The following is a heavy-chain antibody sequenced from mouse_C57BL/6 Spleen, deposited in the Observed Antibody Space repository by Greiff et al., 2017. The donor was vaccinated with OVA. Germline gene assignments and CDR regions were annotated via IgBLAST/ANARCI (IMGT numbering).Heavy chain of an antibody. J-gene: IGHJ2*01. CDR3: ARSSITTVASYFDY. V-gene: IGHV1-81*01. D-gene: IGHD1-1*01. CDR1: GYTFTSYG. Sequence: QVHVKQSGAELARPGASVKLSCKASGYTFTSYGISWVKQRTGQGLEWIGEIYPRSGNTYYNEKFKGKATLTADKSSSTAYMELRSLTSEDSAVYFCARSSITTVASYFDYWGQGTTLTVSS. CDR2: IYPRSGNT.